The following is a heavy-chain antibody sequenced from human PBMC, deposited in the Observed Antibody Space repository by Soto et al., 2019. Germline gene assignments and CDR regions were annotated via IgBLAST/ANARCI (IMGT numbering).Heavy chain of an antibody. D-gene: IGHD3-22*01. J-gene: IGHJ4*02. CDR2: TNPDGSDI. CDR1: GFMFSSFW. CDR3: VGWDGSSSNY. V-gene: IGHV3-7*05. Sequence: GGSLRLSCAASGFMFSSFWMSWVRQAPGKGLEWAAHTNPDGSDIYYVDSVKGRFAMSRENAQNSLHLQMNSLRAEDTAVYYCVGWDGSSSNYWGQGTLVTVSS.